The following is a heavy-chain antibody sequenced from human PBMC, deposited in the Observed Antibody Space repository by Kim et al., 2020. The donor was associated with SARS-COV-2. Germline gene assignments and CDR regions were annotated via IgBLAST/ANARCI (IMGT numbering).Heavy chain of an antibody. CDR3: ARQYSSLWKWFDP. D-gene: IGHD6-19*01. V-gene: IGHV4-39*01. CDR2: IYNSGST. CDR1: GGSISSSSYY. Sequence: SETLSLTCTVSGGSISSSSYYWGWIRQPPGKGLEWIGNIYNSGSTNSNPSLKSRVTISVDTSKNQFSLKLSSVTAADTAVYYCARQYSSLWKWFDPWGQGTLVTVSS. J-gene: IGHJ5*02.